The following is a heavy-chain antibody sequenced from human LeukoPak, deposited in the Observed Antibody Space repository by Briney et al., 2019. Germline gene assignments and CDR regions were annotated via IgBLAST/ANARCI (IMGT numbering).Heavy chain of an antibody. V-gene: IGHV3-7*01. Sequence: GGSLRLSCAASGFTFSGYWMTWVRQAPGKGLEWVANIKQDGSEKYYVDSVKGRITISRDNAKNSLYLQMNSLRAEDTAVYFCARYGAAPAAFYYYCMDVWGTGTTVTVSS. CDR3: ARYGAAPAAFYYYCMDV. CDR1: GFTFSGYW. J-gene: IGHJ6*03. CDR2: IKQDGSEK. D-gene: IGHD2-2*01.